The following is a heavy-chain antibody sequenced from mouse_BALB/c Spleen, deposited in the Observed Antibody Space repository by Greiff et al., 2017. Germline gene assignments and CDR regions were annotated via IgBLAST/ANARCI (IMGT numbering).Heavy chain of an antibody. V-gene: IGHV14-4*02. J-gene: IGHJ4*01. D-gene: IGHD1-1*01. CDR2: IDPENGDT. CDR1: GFNIKDYY. Sequence: VQLQQSGAELVRSGASVKLSCTASGFNIKDYYMHWVKQRPEQGLEWIGWIDPENGDTEYAPKFQGKATMTADTSSNTAYLQLSSLTSEDTAVYYCNPLYYGSRDYWGQGTSVTVSS. CDR3: NPLYYGSRDY.